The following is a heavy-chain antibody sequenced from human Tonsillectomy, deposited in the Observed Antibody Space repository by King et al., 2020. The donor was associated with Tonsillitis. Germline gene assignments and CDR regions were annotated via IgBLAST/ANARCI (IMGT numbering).Heavy chain of an antibody. J-gene: IGHJ3*02. D-gene: IGHD3-22*01. V-gene: IGHV3-23*04. CDR1: GFTFSSYA. CDR2: ISGSGGST. Sequence: VQLVESGGGLVQPGGSLRLSCAASGFTFSSYAMSWVRQAPGKGLEWVSAISGSGGSTYYADSVKGRFTISRDNSKTTLYLQMNSLRAEDTAVYYCAAPYYYASSGMSTHAFDIWGQGTMVTVSS. CDR3: AAPYYYASSGMSTHAFDI.